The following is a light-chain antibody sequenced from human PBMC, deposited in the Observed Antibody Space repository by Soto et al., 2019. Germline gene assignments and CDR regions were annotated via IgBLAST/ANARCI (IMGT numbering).Light chain of an antibody. CDR2: EVN. V-gene: IGLV2-8*01. CDR1: SSDVGGYNY. Sequence: SVLTQPPSASGSPGQSVAISCTGTSSDVGGYNYVSWYQQHPGKAPKLMIYEVNKRPSGVPDRFSGSKSGTSASLAISGLRSEDEADYYCVSWDDSLSGLVFGTGTK. J-gene: IGLJ1*01. CDR3: VSWDDSLSGLV.